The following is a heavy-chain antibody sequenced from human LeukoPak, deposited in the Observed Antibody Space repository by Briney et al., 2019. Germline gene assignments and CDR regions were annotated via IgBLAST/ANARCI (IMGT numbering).Heavy chain of an antibody. V-gene: IGHV3-73*01. J-gene: IGHJ4*02. CDR1: GFTFSGSG. CDR2: IRSKANNYGT. Sequence: GGTLRLSCAASGFTFSGSGMHWVRQASGKGLEWVGRIRSKANNYGTAYAASVKGRFTISRDDSKNTAYLQMNSLKTEDTAVYYCSRQPPDYGASDHWGQGTLVTVSS. CDR3: SRQPPDYGASDH. D-gene: IGHD4/OR15-4a*01.